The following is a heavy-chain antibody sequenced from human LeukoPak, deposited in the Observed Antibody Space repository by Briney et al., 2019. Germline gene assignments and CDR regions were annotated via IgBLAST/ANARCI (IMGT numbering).Heavy chain of an antibody. CDR3: ARDYDGGYMDV. Sequence: GGSLRLSCAASGFTFSSYSMNWVRQAPGKGLEWVSSISSSSSYVYYADSVKGRFTISRDNAKNSLYLQMNSLRAEDTAVYYCARDYDGGYMDVWGKGTTVTVSS. CDR2: ISSSSSYV. D-gene: IGHD3-3*01. CDR1: GFTFSSYS. J-gene: IGHJ6*03. V-gene: IGHV3-21*01.